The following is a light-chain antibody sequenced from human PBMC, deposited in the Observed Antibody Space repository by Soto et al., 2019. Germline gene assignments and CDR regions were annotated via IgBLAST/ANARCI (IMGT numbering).Light chain of an antibody. J-gene: IGKJ4*01. CDR2: AAS. V-gene: IGKV1-39*01. CDR3: QQYTSYSLT. Sequence: QYPSSLSASVRDRVTISCGASQSVSSYLNWYQQKPGKAPKLLIYAASSLQSGVPSRFSGSGFGTEFTLTISSLQTDDFAAYYCQQYTSYSLTFGRGTKVDIK. CDR1: QSVSSY.